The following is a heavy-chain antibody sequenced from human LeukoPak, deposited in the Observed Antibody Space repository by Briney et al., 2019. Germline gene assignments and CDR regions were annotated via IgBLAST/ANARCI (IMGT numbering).Heavy chain of an antibody. CDR2: ISHDGSNK. J-gene: IGHJ3*02. Sequence: GGSLRLSCAASGFTFSSYEMHWVRQAPGKGLEWVAVISHDGSNKYFADSVKGRFTISRDNSKNTLYLQMNSLGPEDTAVYYCASDYTSIHAFDIWGQGTMVTVS. V-gene: IGHV3-30*03. CDR1: GFTFSSYE. CDR3: ASDYTSIHAFDI.